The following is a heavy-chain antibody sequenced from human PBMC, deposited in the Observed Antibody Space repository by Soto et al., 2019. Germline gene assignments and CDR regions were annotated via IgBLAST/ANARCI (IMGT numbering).Heavy chain of an antibody. D-gene: IGHD4-17*01. CDR2: IYYSGST. CDR1: GGSISSGGYY. V-gene: IGHV4-31*03. J-gene: IGHJ6*02. CDR3: ARDRKGLTTVTTGPYYYYYGMDV. Sequence: QVQLQESDPGLVKPSQTLSLTCTVSGGSISSGGYYWSWIRQHPGKGLEWIGYIYYSGSTYYNPSLKSRVTISVDTSKNQFSLKLSSVTAADTAVYYCARDRKGLTTVTTGPYYYYYGMDVWGQGTTVTVSS.